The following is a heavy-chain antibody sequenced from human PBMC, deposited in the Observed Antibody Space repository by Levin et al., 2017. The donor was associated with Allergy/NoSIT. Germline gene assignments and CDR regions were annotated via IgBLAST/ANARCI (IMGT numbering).Heavy chain of an antibody. CDR2: ISSSSSFI. V-gene: IGHV3-21*01. J-gene: IGHJ4*02. CDR1: GFTFSNYN. Sequence: GGSLRLSCAASGFTFSNYNMNWVRQAPGKGLEWVSSISSSSSFIYYADSVKGRFTISRDNAKNSLYLQMNSLRAEDTAVYFCARDADYGDHPFDYWGQGTLVTVSS. CDR3: ARDADYGDHPFDY. D-gene: IGHD4-17*01.